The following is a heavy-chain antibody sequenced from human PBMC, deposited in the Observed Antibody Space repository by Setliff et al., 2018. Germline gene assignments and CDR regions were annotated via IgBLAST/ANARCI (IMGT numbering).Heavy chain of an antibody. J-gene: IGHJ3*02. D-gene: IGHD3-3*01. CDR2: IHQRGRT. CDR1: GYSISSGHF. Sequence: PSETLSLTCGVSGYSISSGHFWGWIRQPPGKGLEWLATIHQRGRTYYNPSLNSRVTISLDTSKNHFSLKLRSVTAEDSAVYYCASPGRDNLDSPFDAFDIWGQGTKVTVSS. CDR3: ASPGRDNLDSPFDAFDI. V-gene: IGHV4-38-2*01.